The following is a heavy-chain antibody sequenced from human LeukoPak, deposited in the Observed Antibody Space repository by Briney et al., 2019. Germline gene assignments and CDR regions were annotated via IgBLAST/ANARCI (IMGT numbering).Heavy chain of an antibody. CDR3: ARDDSASAGIEY. CDR1: GFTVSSNY. Sequence: GGSLRLSCTASGFTVSSNYMSWVRQAPGKGLEWVSVIYSGGSTYYADSVKGRFTIFRDNSKNTLYLQMNSLRAEDTAVYYCARDDSASAGIEYWGQGTLVTVSS. V-gene: IGHV3-53*01. D-gene: IGHD3-10*01. J-gene: IGHJ4*02. CDR2: IYSGGST.